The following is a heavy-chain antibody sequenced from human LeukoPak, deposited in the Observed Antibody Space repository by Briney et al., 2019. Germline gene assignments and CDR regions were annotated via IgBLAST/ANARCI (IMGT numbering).Heavy chain of an antibody. CDR1: GYSFTSYW. CDR2: IYPGDSDT. J-gene: IGHJ3*02. CDR3: ARQTYYYDSSGYYGRDDAFDI. Sequence: GESLKISCKGSGYSFTSYWIGWVRQMSGKGLEWMGIIYPGDSDTRYSPSFQGQVTISADKSISTAYLQWSSLKASDTAMYYCARQTYYYDSSGYYGRDDAFDIWGQGTMVTVSS. D-gene: IGHD3-22*01. V-gene: IGHV5-51*01.